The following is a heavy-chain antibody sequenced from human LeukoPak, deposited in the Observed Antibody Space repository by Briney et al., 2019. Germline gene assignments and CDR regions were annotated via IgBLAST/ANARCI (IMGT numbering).Heavy chain of an antibody. J-gene: IGHJ4*02. CDR3: ARDRGGYTLFTE. CDR1: GFTFSSYS. V-gene: IGHV3-21*01. Sequence: PGGSLRLSCAAYGFTFSSYSMNWVRQAPGKGLGWVSSISSSSSYIYYADSVKGRFTISRDNAKNSLYLQMNSLRAEDTAVYYCARDRGGYTLFTEGGEGTLATVPS. CDR2: ISSSSSYI. D-gene: IGHD2-2*02.